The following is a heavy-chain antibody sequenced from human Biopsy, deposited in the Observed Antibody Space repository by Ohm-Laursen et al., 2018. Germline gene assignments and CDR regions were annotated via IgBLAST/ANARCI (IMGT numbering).Heavy chain of an antibody. J-gene: IGHJ4*02. CDR1: GSTFNDYF. Sequence: GASVKVSCKASGSTFNDYFIHWVRQSPGQGLEWMGWVNPNSGATNSAENFRDRVTLTRDTSISAVYIELRRLKSDDAAVYYCARDRMTDAFGGPTRTDVFDSWGQGTPVTVSS. V-gene: IGHV1-2*02. CDR2: VNPNSGAT. CDR3: ARDRMTDAFGGPTRTDVFDS. D-gene: IGHD3-10*01.